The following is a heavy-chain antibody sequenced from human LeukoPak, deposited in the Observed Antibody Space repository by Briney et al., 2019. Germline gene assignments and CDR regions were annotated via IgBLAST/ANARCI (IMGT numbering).Heavy chain of an antibody. D-gene: IGHD5-18*01. CDR3: ASSGYSYGYGDY. V-gene: IGHV4-39*01. J-gene: IGHJ4*02. CDR1: GVSISSSTYY. Sequence: KTAETLSLTCTVSGVSISSSTYYWGWLRQPPGKGLECIGTIYYSGSTNYNSSLKSRVSISVDTSKNQFSLKLSSVTTADTAVYYCASSGYSYGYGDYWGQGTLVTVSS. CDR2: IYYSGST.